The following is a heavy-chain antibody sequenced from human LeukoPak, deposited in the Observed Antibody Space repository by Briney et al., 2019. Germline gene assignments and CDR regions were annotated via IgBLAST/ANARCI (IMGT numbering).Heavy chain of an antibody. CDR1: GFTFSSYA. D-gene: IGHD6-19*01. V-gene: IGHV3-23*01. Sequence: GGSLRLSCAASGFTFSSYAMSWVRQAPGKGLEWVSAISGSGGSTYYADSVKGRFTISRDNSKNTLYPQMNSLRAEDTAVYYCAKSSIAEAGRDDAFDIWGQGTMVTVSS. CDR2: ISGSGGST. CDR3: AKSSIAEAGRDDAFDI. J-gene: IGHJ3*02.